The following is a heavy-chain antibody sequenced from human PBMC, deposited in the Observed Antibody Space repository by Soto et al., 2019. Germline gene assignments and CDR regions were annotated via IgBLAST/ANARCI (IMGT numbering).Heavy chain of an antibody. D-gene: IGHD1-1*01. CDR3: ARVTPGNNLYYFSGMDV. J-gene: IGHJ6*02. CDR1: GFTFGTYA. CDR2: ISYEGSNT. Sequence: GGSLRLSCVASGFTFGTYAIHWVRQAPGKGLQWVALISYEGSNTYYADSVKGRFTVSRDNSKSTLYLQMNSLRPEDTGVYYCARVTPGNNLYYFSGMDVWGQGTSVTVSS. V-gene: IGHV3-30-3*01.